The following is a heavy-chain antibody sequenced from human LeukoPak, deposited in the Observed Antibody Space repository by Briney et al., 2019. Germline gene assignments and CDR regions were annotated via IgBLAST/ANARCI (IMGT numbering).Heavy chain of an antibody. CDR3: AKGQVRDAFDI. V-gene: IGHV3-48*04. D-gene: IGHD3-22*01. CDR2: ISSSSSTI. J-gene: IGHJ3*02. CDR1: GFTLSSYS. Sequence: GGSLRLSCAASGFTLSSYSMNWVRQAPGKGLEWVSFISSSSSTIYYADSVKGRFTISRDNAKNSLYLQMNSLRAEDTAVYYCAKGQVRDAFDIWGQGTMVTVSS.